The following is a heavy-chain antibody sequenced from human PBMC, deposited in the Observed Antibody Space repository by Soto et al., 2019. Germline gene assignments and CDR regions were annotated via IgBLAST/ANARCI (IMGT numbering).Heavy chain of an antibody. CDR1: GYTFTSYG. D-gene: IGHD3-10*01. CDR2: ISAYNGKT. V-gene: IGHV1-18*01. CDR3: ARSPRGNWFDP. Sequence: QVQLVQSGAEVKKPGASVKVSCKASGYTFTSYGISWVRQAPGQGLEWMGRISAYNGKTNYAQKLQGRVTMTTDTSRSTGSVELGGLSCDDTAVYCCARSPRGNWFDPWGQGTLVTVSS. J-gene: IGHJ5*02.